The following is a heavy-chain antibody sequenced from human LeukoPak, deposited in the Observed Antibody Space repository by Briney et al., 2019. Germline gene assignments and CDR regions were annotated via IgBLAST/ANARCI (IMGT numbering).Heavy chain of an antibody. CDR2: MNPNSGGT. V-gene: IGHV1-2*02. CDR1: GYTFTDYY. J-gene: IGHJ4*02. D-gene: IGHD6-25*01. Sequence: GASVKVSCKASGYTFTDYYIHWVRQAPGQGLEWMAWMNPNSGGTSYAQKFQGRVTMTRDTSISTGYMELNRLRFDDTAVYYCAINKAAKSLDYWGQGTLVTVSS. CDR3: AINKAAKSLDY.